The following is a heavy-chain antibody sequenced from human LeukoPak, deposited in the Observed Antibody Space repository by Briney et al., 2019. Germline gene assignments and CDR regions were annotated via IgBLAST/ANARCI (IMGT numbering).Heavy chain of an antibody. D-gene: IGHD6-13*01. CDR1: GFTFSSYA. V-gene: IGHV3-23*01. Sequence: GGSLRLSCAASGFTFSSYAMSWVRQAPGKGLEWVSAISGSGGSTYYADSVKGRFTISRDNAKNSLFLQMNSLRAEDTAVYSCARALVSSSWYLGYFDLWGRGTLVTVSS. J-gene: IGHJ2*01. CDR2: ISGSGGST. CDR3: ARALVSSSWYLGYFDL.